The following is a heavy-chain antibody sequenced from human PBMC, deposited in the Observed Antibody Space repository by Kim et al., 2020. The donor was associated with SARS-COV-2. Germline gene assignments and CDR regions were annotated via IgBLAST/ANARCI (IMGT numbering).Heavy chain of an antibody. CDR2: IIPIFGTA. CDR3: ASIGFGAGAWGMDV. J-gene: IGHJ6*02. Sequence: SVKVSCKASGGTFSSYAISWVRQAPGQGLEWMGGIIPIFGTANYAQKFQGRVTITADESTSTAYMELSSLRSEDTAVYYCASIGFGAGAWGMDVWGQGTTVTVSS. V-gene: IGHV1-69*13. CDR1: GGTFSSYA. D-gene: IGHD3-10*01.